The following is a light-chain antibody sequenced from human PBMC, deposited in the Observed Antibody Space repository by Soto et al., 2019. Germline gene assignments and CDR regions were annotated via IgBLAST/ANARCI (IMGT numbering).Light chain of an antibody. CDR2: AAS. J-gene: IGKJ5*01. CDR1: QGISSY. V-gene: IGKV1-9*01. Sequence: DIQLTQSPSFLSASVGDRVTITCRASQGISSYLAWYQQKPGKAPKLLIYAASTLQSGVPSRFSGSGSVTEFTLTISSLQPEDFAAYYGQQLNNYPITFGQATRLEIK. CDR3: QQLNNYPIT.